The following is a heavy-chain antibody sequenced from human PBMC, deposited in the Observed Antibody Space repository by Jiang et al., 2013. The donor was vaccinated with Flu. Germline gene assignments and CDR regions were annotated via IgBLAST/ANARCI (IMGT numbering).Heavy chain of an antibody. D-gene: IGHD5-24*01. J-gene: IGHJ3*02. CDR1: GGTFSSYA. CDR3: ARDRGPAEMATYDAFDI. Sequence: GAEVKKPGSSVKVSCKASGGTFSSYAISWVRQAPGQGLEWMGGIIPIFGTANYAQKFQGRVTVTADESTSTAYMELSSLRSENTAVYYCARDRGPAEMATYDAFDIWGQGT. V-gene: IGHV1-69*01. CDR2: IIPIFGTA.